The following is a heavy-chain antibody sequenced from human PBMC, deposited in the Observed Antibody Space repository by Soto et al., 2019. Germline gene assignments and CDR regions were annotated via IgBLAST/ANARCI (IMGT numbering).Heavy chain of an antibody. CDR1: GYSFTSYW. V-gene: IGHV5-10-1*01. CDR2: IDPSDSYT. Sequence: RGESLKISCKGSGYSFTSYWISWVHQMPGKGLEWMGRIDPSDSYTNYSPSFQGHVTISADKSISTAYLQWSSLKASDTAMYYCAREYCSSTSCYGMDVWGQGTTVTVSS. D-gene: IGHD2-2*01. CDR3: AREYCSSTSCYGMDV. J-gene: IGHJ6*02.